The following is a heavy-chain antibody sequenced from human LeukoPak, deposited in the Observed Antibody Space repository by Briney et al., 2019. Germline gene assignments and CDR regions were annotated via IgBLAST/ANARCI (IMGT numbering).Heavy chain of an antibody. CDR1: GYSISSGYY. V-gene: IGHV4-38-2*02. Sequence: SETLSLTCTVSGYSISSGYYWGWIRQPPGKGLEWIGSIYRSGSTYYNPSLKSRVTISVDTSKNQFSLKLSSVTAADTAVYYCARSFIVVVPAAPDYWGQGTLVTVSS. CDR2: IYRSGST. J-gene: IGHJ4*02. D-gene: IGHD2-2*01. CDR3: ARSFIVVVPAAPDY.